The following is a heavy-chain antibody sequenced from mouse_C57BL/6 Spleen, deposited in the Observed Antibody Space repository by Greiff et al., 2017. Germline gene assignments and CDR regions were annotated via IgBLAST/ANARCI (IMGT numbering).Heavy chain of an antibody. D-gene: IGHD2-3*01. Sequence: ASGYTFTSYWMHWVKQRPGQGLEWIGNINPSNGGTNYNEKFKSKATLTVDKSSSTAYMQLSSLTSEDSAVYYCARPGDGYYLYAMDYWGQGTSVTVSS. CDR1: GYTFTSYW. CDR3: ARPGDGYYLYAMDY. J-gene: IGHJ4*01. CDR2: INPSNGGT. V-gene: IGHV1-53*01.